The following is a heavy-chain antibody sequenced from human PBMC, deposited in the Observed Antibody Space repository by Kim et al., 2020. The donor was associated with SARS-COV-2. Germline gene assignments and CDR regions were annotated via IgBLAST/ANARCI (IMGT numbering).Heavy chain of an antibody. D-gene: IGHD6-19*01. J-gene: IGHJ3*02. CDR3: ARAYSSAWGDAFDI. CDR1: LFTFSNYD. Sequence: SLRLSCASSLFTFSNYDIHWVRQAPGKGLEWVALMSYDGSDEYYGDSVKGRFTISRDNSKNTLYLQMNSLRTEDTAVYCCARAYSSAWGDAFDIWGQGTMVTVSS. CDR2: MSYDGSDE. V-gene: IGHV3-30-3*01.